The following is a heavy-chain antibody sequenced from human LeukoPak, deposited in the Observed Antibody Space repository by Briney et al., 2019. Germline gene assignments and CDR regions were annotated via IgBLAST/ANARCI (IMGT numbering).Heavy chain of an antibody. CDR2: IIPIFGTA. CDR1: GGTFSSYA. V-gene: IGHV1-69*05. CDR3: ARGPVEAVFGVSTED. J-gene: IGHJ6*02. D-gene: IGHD3-10*02. Sequence: WASVKVSCKASGGTFSSYAISWVRQAPGQGLEWMGGIIPIFGTANYAQKFQGRVSMTRDTSISTAYMELSSLRSEDTAVYYCARGPVEAVFGVSTEDWGQGTTVTVSS.